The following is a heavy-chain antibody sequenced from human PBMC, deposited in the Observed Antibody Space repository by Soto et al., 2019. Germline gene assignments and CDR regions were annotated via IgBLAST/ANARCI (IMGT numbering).Heavy chain of an antibody. CDR1: GFTFGNYW. J-gene: IGHJ6*02. Sequence: PGGSLRLSCAASGFTFGNYWMTWVRQAPGKGLEWVANIRQDGSEGAYVDSVKGRFTISRDNAKVSLFLQMNSLRAEDTAVYYCGRERRSKSMDVWGQGTTVTISS. V-gene: IGHV3-7*03. CDR3: GRERRSKSMDV. CDR2: IRQDGSEG.